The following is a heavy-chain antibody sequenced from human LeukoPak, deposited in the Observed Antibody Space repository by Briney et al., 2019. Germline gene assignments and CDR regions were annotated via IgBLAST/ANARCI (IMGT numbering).Heavy chain of an antibody. D-gene: IGHD1-7*01. Sequence: SETLSLTCAVYGGSFSGYYWSWIRQPPGKGLEWIGEINHSGSTNYNPSLKSRVTISVDTSKNQFSLKLSSVTAADTAVYYCARGRYNWNYGLGMDVWGQGTTVTVSS. CDR2: INHSGST. J-gene: IGHJ6*02. V-gene: IGHV4-34*01. CDR3: ARGRYNWNYGLGMDV. CDR1: GGSFSGYY.